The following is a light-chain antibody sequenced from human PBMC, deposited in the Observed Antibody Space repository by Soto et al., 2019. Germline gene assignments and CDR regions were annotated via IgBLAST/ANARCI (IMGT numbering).Light chain of an antibody. V-gene: IGKV3-20*01. CDR1: QSVDSTY. Sequence: EIVLTQSPGTLSLSPGERATLSCSASQSVDSTYLTWYQQKPGQAPRLLIYGASGRATGIPDRFSGSGSGTDFTLTISRLEPEDFAVYFCQYYDSFRTFGQGTKVDIK. J-gene: IGKJ1*01. CDR2: GAS. CDR3: QYYDSFRT.